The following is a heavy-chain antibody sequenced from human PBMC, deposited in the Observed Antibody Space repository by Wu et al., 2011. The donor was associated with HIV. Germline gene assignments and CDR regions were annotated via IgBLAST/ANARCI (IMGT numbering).Heavy chain of an antibody. CDR2: INPESGGT. V-gene: IGHV1-2*02. CDR3: ASTTGISGKPILAAA. D-gene: IGHD1-26*01. CDR1: GYTFTDNY. J-gene: IGHJ5*02. Sequence: QVQLMQSGAEVKRPGASVKVSCKASGYTFTDNYVYWVRQAPGQGLEWMGWINPESGGTNYAQQFQGRVTMTRDMSINTAYMELSRLNSDDTAVYYCASTTGISGKPILAAAWGLGTLVTVSS.